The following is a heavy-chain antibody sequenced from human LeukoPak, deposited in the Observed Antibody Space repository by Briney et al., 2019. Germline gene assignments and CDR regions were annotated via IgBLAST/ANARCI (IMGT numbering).Heavy chain of an antibody. J-gene: IGHJ4*02. CDR1: GGSMSTSNW. V-gene: IGHV4-4*02. Sequence: PSETLSLTCAVSGGSMSTSNWWSWVRQPPGKGLERIGEIYHSGITKYNPSLKSRVTISIDKSKNQFSLKLRSVTAADTAMYYCASYDSSGYYLDYWGQGTLVTVSS. CDR3: ASYDSSGYYLDY. CDR2: IYHSGIT. D-gene: IGHD3-22*01.